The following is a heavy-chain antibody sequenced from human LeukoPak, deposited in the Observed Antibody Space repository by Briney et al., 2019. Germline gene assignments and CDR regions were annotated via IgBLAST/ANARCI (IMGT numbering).Heavy chain of an antibody. CDR2: IYSGGST. V-gene: IGHV3-53*01. CDR1: GFTVSSNY. CDR3: ARSGGWYFNFDY. D-gene: IGHD6-19*01. J-gene: IGHJ4*02. Sequence: GGSLRLSCAASGFTVSSNYMSWVRQAPGKGLEWVSVIYSGGSTYYADSVKGRFTISRDNAKNSLYLQMDSLRAEDTAVYYCARSGGWYFNFDYWGQGTLVTVSS.